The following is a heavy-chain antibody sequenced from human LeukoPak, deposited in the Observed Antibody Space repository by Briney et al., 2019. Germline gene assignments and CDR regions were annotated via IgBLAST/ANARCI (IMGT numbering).Heavy chain of an antibody. D-gene: IGHD4-11*01. CDR3: ARDYSNYGFDP. CDR2: IYYSGGST. Sequence: PSETLSLTCTVSAGSISSSYWSWIRQPPGKGLEWIGYIYYSGGSTNYNPSLKSRVTISVDTSKNQFSLKLSSVTAADTAVYYCARDYSNYGFDPWGQGTLVTVSS. J-gene: IGHJ5*02. V-gene: IGHV4-59*01. CDR1: AGSISSSY.